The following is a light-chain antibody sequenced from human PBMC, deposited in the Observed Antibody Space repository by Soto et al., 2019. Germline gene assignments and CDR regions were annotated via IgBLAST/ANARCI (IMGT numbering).Light chain of an antibody. CDR2: GAS. V-gene: IGKV3-15*01. Sequence: DRVMTQSPVTLSVSPGERATLSCRASQSVGSNLAWYQQRPGQAPRLLIYGASTRATGIPARFSGSGSGTEFTLTISSLQSEDSAVYYCQQYIRWPLTFGGGTKVEI. J-gene: IGKJ4*01. CDR3: QQYIRWPLT. CDR1: QSVGSN.